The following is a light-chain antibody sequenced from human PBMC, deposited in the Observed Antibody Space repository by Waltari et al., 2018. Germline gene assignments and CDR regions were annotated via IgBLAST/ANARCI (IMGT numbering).Light chain of an antibody. V-gene: IGKV2-28*01. J-gene: IGKJ4*01. CDR2: LGS. CDR1: QSLLHSNGYNF. Sequence: DIVMTQPPLSLPVTPEERASISCRSSQSLLHSNGYNFLDWYLQKPGQSPQLLIYLGSSRASGVPDRFSGSGSGTDFTLKISRVEAEDVGVYYCMQALQTPLTFGEGTKVEIK. CDR3: MQALQTPLT.